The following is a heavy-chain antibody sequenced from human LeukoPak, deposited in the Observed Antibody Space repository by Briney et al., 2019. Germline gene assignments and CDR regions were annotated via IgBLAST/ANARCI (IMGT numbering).Heavy chain of an antibody. V-gene: IGHV5-51*01. Sequence: PGESLKISCEGSGYSFTTYWIGWVRQMPGKGLEWMGVIYPGDSDTRYSPSFQGQVTISADKSLNTASLQWSSLKASDTAMYYCARRFNNYDFWTRWGQGTLVTVSS. J-gene: IGHJ4*02. D-gene: IGHD3-3*01. CDR1: GYSFTTYW. CDR2: IYPGDSDT. CDR3: ARRFNNYDFWTR.